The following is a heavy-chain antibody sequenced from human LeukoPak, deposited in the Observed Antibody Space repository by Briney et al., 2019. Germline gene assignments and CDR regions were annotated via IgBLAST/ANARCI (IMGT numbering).Heavy chain of an antibody. V-gene: IGHV3-11*01. CDR3: AREARDTVMVTSDAFVI. D-gene: IGHD5-18*01. J-gene: IGHJ3*02. CDR2: ISSSGNTI. Sequence: GGSLSLSCAATGITFSEHYMSWVRQAPGKGLEWVSYISSSGNTIFNADSVKGRFTISRDNARNSLYLQMNSLRADDTAVYYCAREARDTVMVTSDAFVIWCQGTMVTVSS. CDR1: GITFSEHY.